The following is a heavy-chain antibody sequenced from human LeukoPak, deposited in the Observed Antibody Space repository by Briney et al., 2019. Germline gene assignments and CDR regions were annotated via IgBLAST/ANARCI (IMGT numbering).Heavy chain of an antibody. V-gene: IGHV1-8*01. CDR1: GYTFTSYD. Sequence: ASVKVSCKASGYTFTSYDINWVRQATGQGLEWMGWMNPNSGNTGYAQKFQGRVTMTRNTSISTAYMELSSLRSEDTAVYYCARVETYYYDSSGYPPHYYYYGMDVWGQGTTVTVSS. D-gene: IGHD3-22*01. CDR2: MNPNSGNT. J-gene: IGHJ6*02. CDR3: ARVETYYYDSSGYPPHYYYYGMDV.